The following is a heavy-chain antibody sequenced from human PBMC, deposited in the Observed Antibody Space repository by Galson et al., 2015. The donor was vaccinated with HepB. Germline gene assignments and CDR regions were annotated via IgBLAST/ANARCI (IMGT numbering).Heavy chain of an antibody. Sequence: SLRLSCAASGFTFSSYAMHWVRQAPGKGLEWVAVISYDGSNKYYADSVKGRFTISRDNSKNTLYLQMNSLRAEDTAVYYCARVIYDILTGYYNKFDYWGQGTLVTVSS. D-gene: IGHD3-9*01. V-gene: IGHV3-30*04. CDR3: ARVIYDILTGYYNKFDY. J-gene: IGHJ4*02. CDR2: ISYDGSNK. CDR1: GFTFSSYA.